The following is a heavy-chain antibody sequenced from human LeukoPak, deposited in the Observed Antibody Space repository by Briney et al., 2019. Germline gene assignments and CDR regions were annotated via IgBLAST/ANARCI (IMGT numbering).Heavy chain of an antibody. V-gene: IGHV4-34*01. J-gene: IGHJ4*02. CDR2: INHSGST. CDR3: ARRPLFDY. Sequence: PSETLSLTCAVYGGSFSGYYWSWIRQPPGKGLEWIGEINHSGSTNYNPSLKSRVTISVDTSKNQFSLKLSSVTAADTAVYYCARRPLFDYRGQGTLVTVSS. CDR1: GGSFSGYY.